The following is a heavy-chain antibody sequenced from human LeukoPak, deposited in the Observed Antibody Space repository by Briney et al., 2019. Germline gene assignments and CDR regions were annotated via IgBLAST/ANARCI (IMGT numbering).Heavy chain of an antibody. D-gene: IGHD6-13*01. CDR1: GGSMSGYF. CDR3: ARSITSSWYGDFQH. CDR2: IYYSGST. V-gene: IGHV4-59*01. Sequence: KASDTLSLTCTVSGGSMSGYFWSWIRQPPGKGLEWIGYIYYSGSTNYNPSLKSRVTISVDTSKNQFSLKLSSVTAADTAVYYCARSITSSWYGDFQHWGQGTLVTVSS. J-gene: IGHJ1*01.